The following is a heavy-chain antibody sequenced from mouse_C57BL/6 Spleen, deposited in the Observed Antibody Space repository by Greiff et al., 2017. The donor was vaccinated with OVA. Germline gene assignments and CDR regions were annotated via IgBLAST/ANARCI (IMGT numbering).Heavy chain of an antibody. D-gene: IGHD2-4*01. J-gene: IGHJ4*01. Sequence: EVQRVESGGGLVQPKGSLKLSCAASGFSFNTYAMNWVRQAPGKGLEWVARIRSKSNNYATYYADSVKDRFTISRDDSESMLYLQMNNLKTEDTAMYYCVRGDYDYDEEAGDYWGQGTSVTVSS. CDR1: GFSFNTYA. CDR3: VRGDYDYDEEAGDY. CDR2: IRSKSNNYAT. V-gene: IGHV10-1*01.